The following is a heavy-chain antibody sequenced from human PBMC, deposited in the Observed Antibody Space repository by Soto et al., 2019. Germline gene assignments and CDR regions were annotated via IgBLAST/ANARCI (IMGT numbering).Heavy chain of an antibody. CDR2: ISYDGSNK. Sequence: PQIHSCRASGFNFSSYGMHWVRKVPGKGLEWVAVISYDGSNKYYADSVKGRFTISRDNSKNTLYLQMNSLRAEDTAVYYCAKDRSGGRRYFDYWGQGTLVPGFS. D-gene: IGHD2-15*01. J-gene: IGHJ4*02. CDR3: AKDRSGGRRYFDY. V-gene: IGHV3-30*18. CDR1: GFNFSSYG.